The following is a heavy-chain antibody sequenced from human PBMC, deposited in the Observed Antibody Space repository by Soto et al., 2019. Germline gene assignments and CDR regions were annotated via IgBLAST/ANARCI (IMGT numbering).Heavy chain of an antibody. CDR2: IYYSGST. CDR3: ARRYGDCFDY. CDR1: GGSISSYY. D-gene: IGHD4-17*01. Sequence: TSETLSLTCTVSGGSISSYYWSWIRQPPGKGLEWIGYIYYSGSTNYNPSLKSRVTISVDTSKNQFSLKLSSVTAADTDVYYCARRYGDCFDYWGQGTLVTVSS. J-gene: IGHJ4*02. V-gene: IGHV4-59*08.